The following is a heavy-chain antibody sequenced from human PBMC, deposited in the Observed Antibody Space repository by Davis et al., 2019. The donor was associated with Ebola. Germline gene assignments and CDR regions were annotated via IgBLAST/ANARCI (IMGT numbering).Heavy chain of an antibody. CDR1: GYTFTSYA. J-gene: IGHJ6*02. CDR3: ARVSGWRFDSSSWWYYYYGMDV. V-gene: IGHV1-3*01. Sequence: ASVKVSCKASGYTFTSYAMHWVRQAPGQRLEWMGWINAGNGNTKYSQKFRGRVTITRDTSASTSYMELRSLRSDDTAVYYCARVSGWRFDSSSWWYYYYGMDVWGQGTTVTVSS. CDR2: INAGNGNT. D-gene: IGHD6-13*01.